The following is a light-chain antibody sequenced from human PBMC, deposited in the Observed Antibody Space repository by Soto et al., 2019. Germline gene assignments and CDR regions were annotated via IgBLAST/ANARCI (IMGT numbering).Light chain of an antibody. CDR2: LEGSGSY. Sequence: QTVVTQSSSASASLGSSVKLTCTLSSRHTIYVIAWHQQQPGKAPRYLLKLEGSGSYNKGSGVPDRFSGSSSGADRYLTISNLQSEDEADYYCETWDGDTRVFGGGTKLTVL. CDR3: ETWDGDTRV. J-gene: IGLJ3*02. CDR1: SRHTIYV. V-gene: IGLV4-60*03.